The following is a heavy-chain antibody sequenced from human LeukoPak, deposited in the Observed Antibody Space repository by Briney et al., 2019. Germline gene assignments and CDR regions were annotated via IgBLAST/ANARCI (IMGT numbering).Heavy chain of an antibody. Sequence: PSETLSLTCTVSGGSIRSHNYYWGWIRLPPGKGLEWIGSIYYSGSTYYNPSLKSRVTMSVDTSTNHFALKMTSVTAADTAVYYRARLLSYDILTANYCKYYMDVWGKGTTVTVSS. D-gene: IGHD3-9*01. CDR2: IYYSGST. CDR3: ARLLSYDILTANYCKYYMDV. CDR1: GGSIRSHNYY. J-gene: IGHJ6*03. V-gene: IGHV4-39*02.